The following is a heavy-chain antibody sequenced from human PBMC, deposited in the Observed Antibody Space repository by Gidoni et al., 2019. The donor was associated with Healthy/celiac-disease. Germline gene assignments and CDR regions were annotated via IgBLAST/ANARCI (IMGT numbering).Heavy chain of an antibody. J-gene: IGHJ4*02. Sequence: QLQLQESGPGLVKPSETLSLTCTVSGGSISSSSYYWGWIRQPPGKGLEWIGSIYYSGSTYYNPSLKSRVTIAVDTSKNQFSLKLSSVTAADTAVYYCAGGDTAMVSFDYWGQGTLVTVSS. D-gene: IGHD5-18*01. V-gene: IGHV4-39*07. CDR1: GGSISSSSYY. CDR2: IYYSGST. CDR3: AGGDTAMVSFDY.